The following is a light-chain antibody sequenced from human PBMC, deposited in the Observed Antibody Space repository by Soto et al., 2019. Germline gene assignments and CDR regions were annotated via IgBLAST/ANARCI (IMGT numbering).Light chain of an antibody. CDR1: QIISSSF. Sequence: EIVLTQSPGTLSLSPGERATLSCRASQIISSSFLAWYQQKPGQAPRLLIYGASTRATGIPDRFSGGGSGTDFTHTIGRLEPEDFAVYYCQQYGSAPRGAFGQGTKVEI. CDR3: QQYGSAPRGA. V-gene: IGKV3-20*01. CDR2: GAS. J-gene: IGKJ1*01.